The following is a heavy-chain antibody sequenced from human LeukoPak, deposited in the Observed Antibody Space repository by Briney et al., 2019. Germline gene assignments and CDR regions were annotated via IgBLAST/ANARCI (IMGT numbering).Heavy chain of an antibody. Sequence: GGSLRLSCAASGFTFSSYAMSWVRQAPGKGLEWVSAISGSGGSTYYADSVKGRFTISRDNSKNTLYLQMNSLRAEDTAVYYCAKDDSYYDSSGYSDYWGQGTLVTVSS. D-gene: IGHD3-22*01. CDR2: ISGSGGST. V-gene: IGHV3-23*01. J-gene: IGHJ4*02. CDR3: AKDDSYYDSSGYSDY. CDR1: GFTFSSYA.